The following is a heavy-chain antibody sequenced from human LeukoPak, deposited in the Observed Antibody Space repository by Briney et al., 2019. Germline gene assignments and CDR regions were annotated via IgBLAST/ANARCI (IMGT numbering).Heavy chain of an antibody. V-gene: IGHV4-34*01. CDR1: GGSFSGYY. CDR2: INHSGST. CDR3: ARVFRLYYDILTGYYDY. J-gene: IGHJ4*02. D-gene: IGHD3-9*01. Sequence: PSETLSLTCAVYGGSFSGYYWSWIRQPPGKGLEWIGEINHSGSTNYNPSLKSRVTISVDTSKNQFSLKLSPVTAADTAVYYCARVFRLYYDILTGYYDYWGQGTLVTVSS.